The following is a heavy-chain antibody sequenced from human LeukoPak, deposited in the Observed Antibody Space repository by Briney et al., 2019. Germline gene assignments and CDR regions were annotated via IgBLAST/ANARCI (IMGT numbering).Heavy chain of an antibody. CDR1: GGSISSGGYY. V-gene: IGHV4-30-2*01. CDR2: IYHSGST. D-gene: IGHD3-22*01. J-gene: IGHJ4*02. Sequence: SQTLSLTCTVSGGSISSGGYYWSWIRQPPGKGLEWIGYIYHSGSTYYNPSLKSRVTISVDRSKNQFSLKLSSVTAADTAVYYCARTYYYDSSGYYGQYYFDYWGQGTLVTVSS. CDR3: ARTYYYDSSGYYGQYYFDY.